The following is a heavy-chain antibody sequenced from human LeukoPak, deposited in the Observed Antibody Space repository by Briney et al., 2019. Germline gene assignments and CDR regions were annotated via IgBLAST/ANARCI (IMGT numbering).Heavy chain of an antibody. CDR2: ISAYNGNT. D-gene: IGHD6-13*01. CDR3: ASSSSPRSPFDY. V-gene: IGHV1-18*01. CDR1: GYTFTSYG. J-gene: IGHJ4*02. Sequence: ASVKVSCKASGYTFTSYGISWVRQAPGQGLEWMGWISAYNGNTNYAQKFQGRVTITTDESTSTAYMELSSLRSEDTAVYYCASSSSPRSPFDYWGQGTLVTVSS.